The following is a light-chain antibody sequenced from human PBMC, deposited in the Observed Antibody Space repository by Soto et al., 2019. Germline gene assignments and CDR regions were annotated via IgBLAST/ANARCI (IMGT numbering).Light chain of an antibody. J-gene: IGLJ2*01. CDR1: SSDLGGYSY. CDR3: SSYAGSNNVV. Sequence: QSALTQPPSASGSPGQSVTISCTGSSSDLGGYSYVSWYQQHPGKAPKLMIYEVSKRPSGVPDRFSGSKSGSTASLTVSGLQAEDEADYYCSSYAGSNNVVFGGGTQLTVL. CDR2: EVS. V-gene: IGLV2-8*01.